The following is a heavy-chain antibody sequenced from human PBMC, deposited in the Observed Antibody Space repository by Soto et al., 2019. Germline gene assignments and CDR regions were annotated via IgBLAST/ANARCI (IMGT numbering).Heavy chain of an antibody. Sequence: DVQLVESGGGLVQPGRSLRLSCAASGFAFNDYAMHWVRQAPGKGLEWVAGISWHSGNIAYADSVEGRFTISRDNAKNARHLQVDRLRSEDTAFYDCAKDVVGSHHFYAMDVWGKGTAVTVSS. V-gene: IGHV3-9*01. D-gene: IGHD3-10*01. CDR3: AKDVVGSHHFYAMDV. CDR2: ISWHSGNI. CDR1: GFAFNDYA. J-gene: IGHJ6*04.